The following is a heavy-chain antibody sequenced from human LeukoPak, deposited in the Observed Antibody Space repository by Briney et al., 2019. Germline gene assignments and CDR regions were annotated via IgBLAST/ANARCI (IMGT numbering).Heavy chain of an antibody. Sequence: PSETLSLTCTVSGGSISNYYWAWIRQPAGKGLEWIGRIYTTGSTNYNPSLKSRLTMSVDTSKNQFSLELRSVTAADTALYYCASLRVPGDFDYWGQGTLVTVSS. CDR2: IYTTGST. CDR3: ASLRVPGDFDY. V-gene: IGHV4-4*07. J-gene: IGHJ4*02. CDR1: GGSISNYY.